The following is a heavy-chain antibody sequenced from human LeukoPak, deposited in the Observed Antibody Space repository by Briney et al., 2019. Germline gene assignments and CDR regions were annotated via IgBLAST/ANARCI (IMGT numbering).Heavy chain of an antibody. CDR2: IYYSGST. Sequence: PSETLSLTCTVSGVSISSYYWSWIRQPAGKGLEWIGYIYYSGSTNYNPSLKSRVTISVDTSKNQFSLKLSSVTAADTAVYYCARGANWGSWFDPWGQGTLVTVPS. J-gene: IGHJ5*02. V-gene: IGHV4-59*01. CDR1: GVSISSYY. D-gene: IGHD7-27*01. CDR3: ARGANWGSWFDP.